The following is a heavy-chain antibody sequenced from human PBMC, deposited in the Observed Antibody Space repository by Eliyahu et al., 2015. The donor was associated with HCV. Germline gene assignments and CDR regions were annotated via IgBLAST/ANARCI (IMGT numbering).Heavy chain of an antibody. D-gene: IGHD1/OR15-1a*01. Sequence: EVQLLESGGGLVQPGGSLRLSCAASGLTFXXYAXTWVRQAPGKGLEWVSAISRGGDNTYYADSVKGRFTISRDNSKNTLYLQMNSLRAEDTAVYYCAKSGVGTNWNKYYFDYWGQGTLVTVSS. V-gene: IGHV3-23*01. CDR2: ISRGGDNT. J-gene: IGHJ4*02. CDR3: AKSGVGTNWNKYYFDY. CDR1: GLTFXXYA.